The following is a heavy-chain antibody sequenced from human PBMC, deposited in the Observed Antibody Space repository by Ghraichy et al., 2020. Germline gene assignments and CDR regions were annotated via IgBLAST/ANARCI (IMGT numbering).Heavy chain of an antibody. D-gene: IGHD3-3*01. CDR3: TRQNYDFWSGNFDY. CDR2: IRSKANSYAT. Sequence: GGSLKLSCAASGFTFSGSAMHWVRQASGKGLEWVGRIRSKANSYATAYAASVKGRFTISRDDSKNTAYLQMNSLKTEDTAVYYCTRQNYDFWSGNFDYWGQGTLVTVSS. CDR1: GFTFSGSA. J-gene: IGHJ4*02. V-gene: IGHV3-73*01.